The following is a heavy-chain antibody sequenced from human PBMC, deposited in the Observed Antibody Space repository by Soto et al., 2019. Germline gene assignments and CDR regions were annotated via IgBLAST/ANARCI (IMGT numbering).Heavy chain of an antibody. CDR1: GGSISSSSYW. CDR2: AYSSGST. CDR3: ARILGFCRSTSCYPRFDP. Sequence: KASETLSLTCTVSGGSISSSSYWWGWIRQSPSMGLEWIGSAYSSGSTYYSPSLKSRVTISLDTSKNQFSLKLSSVTAADTALYYCARILGFCRSTSCYPRFDPWGQGSQVTVSS. V-gene: IGHV4-39*07. J-gene: IGHJ5*02. D-gene: IGHD2-2*01.